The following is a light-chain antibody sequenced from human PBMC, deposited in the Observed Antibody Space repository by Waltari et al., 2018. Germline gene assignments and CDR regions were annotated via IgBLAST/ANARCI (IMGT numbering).Light chain of an antibody. J-gene: IGLJ1*01. CDR3: SSYTSSNILYV. V-gene: IGLV2-14*01. Sequence: QSALTQPASVSGSPGQSITISCTGTRSDVGGYNFVSWYQQYPGKAPQLIIFEGSNRPSGVSKRFSGSKSGNTASLTSSGLQAEDEADYYCSSYTSSNILYVFGAGTKVTVL. CDR2: EGS. CDR1: RSDVGGYNF.